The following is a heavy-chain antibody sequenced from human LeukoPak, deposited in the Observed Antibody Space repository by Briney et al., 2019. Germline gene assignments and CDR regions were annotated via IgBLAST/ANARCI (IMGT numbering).Heavy chain of an antibody. CDR2: ISGSGGST. CDR1: GFTFSSYG. Sequence: GGSLRLSCAASGFTFSSYGMSWVRQAPGKGLEWVSAISGSGGSTYYADSVKGRFTISRDNSKNTLYLQMNSLRAEDTAVYYCAKSARIAAALRVAFDIWGQGTMVTVSS. J-gene: IGHJ3*02. D-gene: IGHD6-13*01. V-gene: IGHV3-23*01. CDR3: AKSARIAAALRVAFDI.